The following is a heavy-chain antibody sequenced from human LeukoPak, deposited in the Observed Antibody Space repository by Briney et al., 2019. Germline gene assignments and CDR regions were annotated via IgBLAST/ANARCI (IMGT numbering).Heavy chain of an antibody. Sequence: ASVKVSCKASGGTLSSYAISWVRQAPGQGLEWMGGIIPIFGTANYAQKFQGRVTITADKSTSTAYMELSSLRSEDTAVYYCARKVAMVRAREGAFDIWGQGTMVTVSS. D-gene: IGHD3-10*01. CDR1: GGTLSSYA. CDR2: IIPIFGTA. CDR3: ARKVAMVRAREGAFDI. V-gene: IGHV1-69*06. J-gene: IGHJ3*02.